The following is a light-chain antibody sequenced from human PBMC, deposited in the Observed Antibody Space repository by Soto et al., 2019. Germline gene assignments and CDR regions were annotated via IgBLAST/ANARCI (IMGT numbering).Light chain of an antibody. CDR2: GAS. CDR3: QQYGSSLYT. CDR1: QSVSSSY. Sequence: EIVLTQSPGTLSLSPGERATLSCRASQSVSSSYLAWYQQKPGQAPRLLIYGASSRATGIPDRFSGSGSGTDFTLPISRLEPEEFAVYYCQQYGSSLYTFGQGTKLEIK. J-gene: IGKJ2*01. V-gene: IGKV3-20*01.